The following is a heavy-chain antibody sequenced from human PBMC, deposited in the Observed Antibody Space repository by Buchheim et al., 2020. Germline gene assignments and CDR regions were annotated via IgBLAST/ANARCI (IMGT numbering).Heavy chain of an antibody. V-gene: IGHV3-30*03. D-gene: IGHD2-2*02. CDR3: ARDGGYWSGTNYYSVGFFQH. J-gene: IGHJ1*01. Sequence: QVQLVESGGGVVQPGRSLRLSCAASGFTFSSYGMHWVRQAPGKGLEWVAVISYDGSSKEYGDSVKGRFTISRDNAKNTLYLQMNSLRAEDTAVYYCARDGGYWSGTNYYSVGFFQHWGQGTL. CDR2: ISYDGSSK. CDR1: GFTFSSYG.